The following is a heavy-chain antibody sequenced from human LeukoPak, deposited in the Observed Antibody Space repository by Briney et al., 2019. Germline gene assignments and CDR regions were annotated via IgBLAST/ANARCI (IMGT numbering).Heavy chain of an antibody. D-gene: IGHD5-12*01. CDR3: ARATYSGYDWVY. J-gene: IGHJ4*02. Sequence: PGGSLRLSCAASGFSFSTYSVSWFRQAPGRGLEWVSFIDTRSTTIYYADSVRGRFTISRDNAKNSLYLQMNSLRAEDTAVYYCARATYSGYDWVYWGQGTLVTVSS. CDR2: IDTRSTTI. V-gene: IGHV3-48*04. CDR1: GFSFSTYS.